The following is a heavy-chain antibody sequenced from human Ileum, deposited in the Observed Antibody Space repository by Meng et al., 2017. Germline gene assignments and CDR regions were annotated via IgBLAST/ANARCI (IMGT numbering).Heavy chain of an antibody. J-gene: IGHJ3*02. Sequence: SETLSLTCTVSGGSLDSGSYYWNWIRQPAGEGLQWIGRIYTSGSTNYDPSLKSRLTISIDVSKNQFSLKLSSVTAADTAVYYCARYHPKAYGGQDAFDIWGQGTVVTVSS. CDR2: IYTSGST. V-gene: IGHV4-61*02. CDR1: GGSLDSGSYY. CDR3: ARYHPKAYGGQDAFDI. D-gene: IGHD4-23*01.